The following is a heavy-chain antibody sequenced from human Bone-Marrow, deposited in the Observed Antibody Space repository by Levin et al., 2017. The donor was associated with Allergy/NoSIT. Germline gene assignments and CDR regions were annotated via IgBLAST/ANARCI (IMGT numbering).Heavy chain of an antibody. V-gene: IGHV3-66*01. CDR3: ARGPRLVVTAKQDFDY. CDR2: IYSGGST. Sequence: QPSETLSLTCAASGFTVSSNYMSWVRQAPGKGLEWVSVIYSGGSTYYADSVKGRFTISRDNSKNTLYLQMNSLRAEDTAVYYCARGPRLVVTAKQDFDYWGQGTLVTVSS. D-gene: IGHD2-21*02. J-gene: IGHJ4*02. CDR1: GFTVSSNY.